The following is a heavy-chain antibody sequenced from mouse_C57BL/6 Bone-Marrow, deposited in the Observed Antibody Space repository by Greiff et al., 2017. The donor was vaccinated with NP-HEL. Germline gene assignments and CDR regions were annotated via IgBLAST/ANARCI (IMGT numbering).Heavy chain of an antibody. Sequence: EVMLVESGGGLVKPGGSLKLSCAASGFTFSSYTMSWVRQTPEKRLEWVATISGGGGNTYYPDSVKGRFTISRDNAKNTLYLQMSSLRSEDTALYYCARRIYYDYDPYAMDYWGQGTSVTVSS. V-gene: IGHV5-9*01. J-gene: IGHJ4*01. CDR1: GFTFSSYT. CDR3: ARRIYYDYDPYAMDY. CDR2: ISGGGGNT. D-gene: IGHD2-4*01.